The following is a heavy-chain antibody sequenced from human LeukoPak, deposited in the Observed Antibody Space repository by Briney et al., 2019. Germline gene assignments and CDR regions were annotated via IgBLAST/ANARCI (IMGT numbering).Heavy chain of an antibody. V-gene: IGHV3-48*03. Sequence: GGSLRLPCAASGFTFSSYDVNWVRQAPGKGLEWVSYISSRGSTICYADSVKGRFTISRDNAKNSLYLEMNSLRAEDTAVYYCARVLTGYYIVDYWGQGTLVTVSS. D-gene: IGHD3-9*01. CDR3: ARVLTGYYIVDY. CDR2: ISSRGSTI. CDR1: GFTFSSYD. J-gene: IGHJ4*02.